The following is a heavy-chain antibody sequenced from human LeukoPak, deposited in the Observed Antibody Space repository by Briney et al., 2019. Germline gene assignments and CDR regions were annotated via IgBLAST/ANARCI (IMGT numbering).Heavy chain of an antibody. CDR3: ARDRGTSSSLGYFYYRMDV. V-gene: IGHV4-61*09. CDR2: IYTTGST. Sequence: SQTLSLTCTVPGDSICSGTSYWSWIRQPAGKGLEWIGHIYTTGSTHYNSSLKSRVTMSVDTSKNQFSLKLHSVTAADTAVYYCARDRGTSSSLGYFYYRMDVWGKGTTVTVSS. J-gene: IGHJ6*04. CDR1: GDSICSGTSY. D-gene: IGHD6-19*01.